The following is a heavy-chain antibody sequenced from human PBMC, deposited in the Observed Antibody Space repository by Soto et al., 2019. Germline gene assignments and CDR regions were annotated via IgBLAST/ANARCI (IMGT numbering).Heavy chain of an antibody. CDR3: VRSFFCSGGSCYSISSH. CDR1: GFTVSSND. V-gene: IGHV3-66*01. D-gene: IGHD2-15*01. CDR2: IYTGGGT. Sequence: EVQLVASGGGLVQPGGSLRLSCAPSGFTVSSNDMSWVRQAPGKGLEWVSVIYTGGGTYYADSVKGRFTISRDNSKNTLYLQMNSLRDEDTAVYYCVRSFFCSGGSCYSISSHWGQGTLVTVSS. J-gene: IGHJ4*02.